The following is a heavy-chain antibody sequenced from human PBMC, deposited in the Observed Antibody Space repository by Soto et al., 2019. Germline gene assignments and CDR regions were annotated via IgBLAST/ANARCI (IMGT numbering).Heavy chain of an antibody. D-gene: IGHD3-9*01. CDR1: GFTFSSYG. CDR2: ISYDGSNK. Sequence: GGSLRLSCAASGFTFSSYGMHWVRQAPGKGLEWVAVISYDGSNKYYADSVKGRFTISRDNSKNTLYLQMNSLRAEDTAVYYCAKVRTNFDWLLSFDYWGQGTLVTVSS. CDR3: AKVRTNFDWLLSFDY. J-gene: IGHJ4*02. V-gene: IGHV3-30*18.